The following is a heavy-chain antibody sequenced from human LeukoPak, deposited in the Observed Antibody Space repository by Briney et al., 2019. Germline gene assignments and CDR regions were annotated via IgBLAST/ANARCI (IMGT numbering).Heavy chain of an antibody. V-gene: IGHV3-9*01. CDR2: ISWSSGSI. CDR3: AKEAHSTWCDFDS. J-gene: IGHJ4*02. Sequence: GGSLRLSCAASGFRFDDYAMHWVRQVPGKGLEWVSGISWSSGSIGYADSVKGRFTISRDNAKNSLYLQMNSLRAEDTALYYCAKEAHSTWCDFDSWGQGTLVTVSS. D-gene: IGHD6-13*01. CDR1: GFRFDDYA.